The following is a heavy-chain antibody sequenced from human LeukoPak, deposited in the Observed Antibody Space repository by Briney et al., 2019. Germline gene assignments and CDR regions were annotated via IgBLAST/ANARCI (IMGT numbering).Heavy chain of an antibody. V-gene: IGHV4-59*11. J-gene: IGHJ5*02. D-gene: IGHD1-26*01. CDR1: GDSISSHS. CDR3: ARRWATTDYYNVLEP. Sequence: ETLSLTCTVSGDSISSHSWTWIRQPPGKGLEFIGYVYYRGSTYYNTSLKSRVTISVDTSKNQFSLNLNSVTTADTAVYYCARRWATTDYYNVLEPWGQGTLVTVSS. CDR2: VYYRGST.